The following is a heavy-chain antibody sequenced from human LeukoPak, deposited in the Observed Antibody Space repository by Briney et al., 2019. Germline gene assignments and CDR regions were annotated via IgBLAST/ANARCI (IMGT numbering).Heavy chain of an antibody. Sequence: GGSLRLSCAASGFTFSSYAMSWVRQAPGKGLEWVSAISGSGGNTYYADSVKGRFTISRDNSKNTLYLQMNSLRAEGTAVYYCAKDRPYSSGWYGGIGYWGQGTLVTV. V-gene: IGHV3-23*01. CDR2: ISGSGGNT. CDR1: GFTFSSYA. J-gene: IGHJ4*02. D-gene: IGHD6-19*01. CDR3: AKDRPYSSGWYGGIGY.